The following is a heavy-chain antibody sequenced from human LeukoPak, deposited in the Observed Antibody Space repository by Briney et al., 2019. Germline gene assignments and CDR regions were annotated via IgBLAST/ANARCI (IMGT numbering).Heavy chain of an antibody. J-gene: IGHJ4*02. Sequence: GGSPRLSCAASGFTFSSYAMSWVRQAPGKGLEWVSAISGSGGSTYYADSVKGRFTISRDNSKNTLYLQMNSLRAEDTAVYYCAKDGDGDSSGYYYLRGDFDYWGQGTLVTVSS. V-gene: IGHV3-23*01. CDR3: AKDGDGDSSGYYYLRGDFDY. CDR2: ISGSGGST. CDR1: GFTFSSYA. D-gene: IGHD3-22*01.